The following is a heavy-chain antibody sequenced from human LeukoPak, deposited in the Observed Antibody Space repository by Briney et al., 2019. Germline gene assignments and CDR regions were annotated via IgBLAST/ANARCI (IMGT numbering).Heavy chain of an antibody. CDR3: ARGGIRTIDY. CDR2: IYYSGST. CDR1: GGSISSGGYY. V-gene: IGHV4-31*03. D-gene: IGHD1-14*01. Sequence: PSETLSLTCTVSGGSISSGGYYWSWIRQHPGKGLEWIGYIYYSGSTYYNPSLKSRVTISVDTSKNQFSLKLSSVTAADTAVYYCARGGIRTIDYWGGGTLVTVSS. J-gene: IGHJ4*02.